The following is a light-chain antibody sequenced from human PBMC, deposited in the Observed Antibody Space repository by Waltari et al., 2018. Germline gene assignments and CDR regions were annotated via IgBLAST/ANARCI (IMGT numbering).Light chain of an antibody. J-gene: IGKJ1*01. CDR1: QSVRST. Sequence: EIVMTQSPATLSLSPGESATLSCRASQSVRSTFAWFQQKPGQPPRLLIYGTSTRATGIPARFSGSVSGTEFSLTISSLQPEDFATYYCQQYDYWPWTFGQGTRVETK. CDR2: GTS. CDR3: QQYDYWPWT. V-gene: IGKV3D-15*01.